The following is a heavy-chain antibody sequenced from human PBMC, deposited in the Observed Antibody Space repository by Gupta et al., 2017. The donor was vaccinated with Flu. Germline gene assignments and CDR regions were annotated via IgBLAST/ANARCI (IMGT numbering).Heavy chain of an antibody. CDR2: IYYSGST. Sequence: QVQLQESGPGLVKPSETLSLTCTVSGGSISSYYWSWIRQPPGKGLEWIGYIYYSGSTNYNPSLKSRVTISVDTSKNQFSLKLSSVTAADTAVYYCARGGDYYDSSGYSSLFDYWGQGTLVTVSS. CDR1: GGSISSYY. CDR3: ARGGDYYDSSGYSSLFDY. V-gene: IGHV4-59*01. J-gene: IGHJ4*02. D-gene: IGHD3-22*01.